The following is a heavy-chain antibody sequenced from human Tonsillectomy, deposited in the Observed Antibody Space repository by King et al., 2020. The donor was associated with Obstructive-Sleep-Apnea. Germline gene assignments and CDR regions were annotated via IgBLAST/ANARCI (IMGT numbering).Heavy chain of an antibody. CDR2: ISYDGSNK. CDR1: GFTFSNYA. D-gene: IGHD6-19*01. J-gene: IGHJ4*02. CDR3: ARPIAVTGTAIDY. Sequence: VQLVESGGGVVQPGRSLRLSCADSGFTFSNYAIHWVRQAPGKGLEWVAVISYDGSNKYYADSVKGRFTISRDNSKNTLYLQMNSLRAEDTAVYYCARPIAVTGTAIDYWGQGTLVTVSS. V-gene: IGHV3-30-3*01.